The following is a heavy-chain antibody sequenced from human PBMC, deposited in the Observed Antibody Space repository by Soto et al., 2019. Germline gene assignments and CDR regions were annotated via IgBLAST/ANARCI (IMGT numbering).Heavy chain of an antibody. Sequence: SETLSLTCTVSGGSISNYYWGWIRQPAGKGLEWIGRIYTSGSTDYNPSLKSRVTIWIDTSKNQFSLKVTSMTAADTAVYYCARERREEIHDGYDIDYWGQGTLVTVSS. V-gene: IGHV4-4*07. CDR1: GGSISNYY. J-gene: IGHJ4*02. CDR3: ARERREEIHDGYDIDY. CDR2: IYTSGST. D-gene: IGHD5-12*01.